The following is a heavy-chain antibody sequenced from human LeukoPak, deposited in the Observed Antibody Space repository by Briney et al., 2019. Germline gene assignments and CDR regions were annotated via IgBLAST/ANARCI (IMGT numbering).Heavy chain of an antibody. CDR2: INHSGST. D-gene: IGHD5-18*01. CDR3: ARERVRRLWISS. Sequence: EASETLSLTCAVYGGSFSGYYWSWIRQPPGKGLEWIGEINHSGSTNYNPSLKSRVTISVDTSKNQFSLKLSSVTAADTAVYYCARERVRRLWISSWGQGTLVTVSS. CDR1: GGSFSGYY. J-gene: IGHJ5*02. V-gene: IGHV4-34*01.